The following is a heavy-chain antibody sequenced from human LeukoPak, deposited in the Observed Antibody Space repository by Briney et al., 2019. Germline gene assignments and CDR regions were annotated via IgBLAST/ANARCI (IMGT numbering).Heavy chain of an antibody. Sequence: VASVKVSCKASGGTFSSYAISWVRQAPGQGLEWMGGIIPIFGTANYAQKFQGRVTITTDESTSTAYTELSSLRSEDTAVYYCARGYSYGWFDFDYWGQGTLVTVSS. CDR2: IIPIFGTA. J-gene: IGHJ4*02. D-gene: IGHD5-18*01. CDR1: GGTFSSYA. CDR3: ARGYSYGWFDFDY. V-gene: IGHV1-69*05.